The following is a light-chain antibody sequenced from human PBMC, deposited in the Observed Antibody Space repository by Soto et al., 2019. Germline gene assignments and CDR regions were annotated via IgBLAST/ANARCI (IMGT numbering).Light chain of an antibody. CDR3: LQYHNWPLT. J-gene: IGKJ4*01. CDR1: QSVSSS. Sequence: EIVMTQSPATLSVSPGERATPSCRASQSVSSSLAWYQQKPGQAPRLLIYGASTGATGIPARFSGSGSGTDFSLTISSLQSEDFAVYYCLQYHNWPLTFGGGTKVDIK. V-gene: IGKV3-15*01. CDR2: GAS.